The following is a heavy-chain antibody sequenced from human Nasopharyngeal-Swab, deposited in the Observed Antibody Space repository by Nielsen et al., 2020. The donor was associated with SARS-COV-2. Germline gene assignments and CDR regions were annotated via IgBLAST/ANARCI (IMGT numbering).Heavy chain of an antibody. CDR2: ISYSGST. CDR3: ASTYSSGWPMPYYYYYGMDV. J-gene: IGHJ6*02. V-gene: IGHV4-59*01. D-gene: IGHD6-19*01. CDR1: GASISTYY. Sequence: SETLSLTCTVSGASISTYYWSWIRQSPGTGLESIGCISYSGSTNYNPSLKSRVTISVDTSKNHLSLKLSSVTAADSAVYYCASTYSSGWPMPYYYYYGMDVWGQGTTVTVSS.